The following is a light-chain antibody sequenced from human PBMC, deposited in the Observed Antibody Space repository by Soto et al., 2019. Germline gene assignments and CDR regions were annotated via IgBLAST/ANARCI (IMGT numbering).Light chain of an antibody. Sequence: EIVLTQSPGTLSLSPGERATLSCRASQSVSSSFLAWYQQKPGQAPRLLIYGASSRATGILDRFSGSGSGTDFTLTITRLEPEDFVVYYCQQYGGSPITFGQGTRLEIK. V-gene: IGKV3-20*01. CDR2: GAS. J-gene: IGKJ5*01. CDR3: QQYGGSPIT. CDR1: QSVSSSF.